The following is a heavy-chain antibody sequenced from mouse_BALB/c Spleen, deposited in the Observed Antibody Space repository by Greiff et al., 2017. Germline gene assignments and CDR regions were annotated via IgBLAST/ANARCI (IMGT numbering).Heavy chain of an antibody. V-gene: IGHV5-6-4*01. D-gene: IGHD1-1*01. CDR1: GFTFSSYT. CDR2: ISSGGSYT. Sequence: EVKLMESGGGLVKPGGSLKLSCAASGFTFSSYTMSWVRQTPEKRLEWVATISSGGSYTYYPDSVKGRFTISRDNAKNTLYLQMSSLKSEDTAMYYCTREGDYYGSLYWYFDVWGAGTTVTVAS. CDR3: TREGDYYGSLYWYFDV. J-gene: IGHJ1*01.